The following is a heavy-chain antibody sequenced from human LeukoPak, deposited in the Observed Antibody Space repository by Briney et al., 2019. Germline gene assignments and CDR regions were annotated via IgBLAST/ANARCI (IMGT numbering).Heavy chain of an antibody. D-gene: IGHD2-8*02. V-gene: IGHV3-9*01. J-gene: IGHJ3*02. CDR1: GFTFDDYA. Sequence: GRSLRLSCAASGFTFDDYAMHWVRQAPGKGLEWVSGISWNSGSIGYADSVKGRFTISRDNAKNSLYLQMNSLRAEDTALYYCAKDMSNRGPFYWSDAFDIWGQGTMVTVSS. CDR3: AKDMSNRGPFYWSDAFDI. CDR2: ISWNSGSI.